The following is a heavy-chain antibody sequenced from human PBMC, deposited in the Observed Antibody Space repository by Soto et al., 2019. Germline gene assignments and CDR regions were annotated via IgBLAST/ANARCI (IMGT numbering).Heavy chain of an antibody. CDR1: GFSLSTSGVS. CDR2: IYWDDDK. J-gene: IGHJ1*01. CDR3: AHSRLPSTMTTSAEYFQH. Sequence: QITLKESGPALVKPTQTLTLTCAFSGFSLSTSGVSVAWIRQPPGKALEWLALIYWDDDKRYSPPLKTRLTITKDTSKNQVVLTMTDMDPVDTATYYCAHSRLPSTMTTSAEYFQHWGQGTLVTVSS. V-gene: IGHV2-5*02. D-gene: IGHD4-17*01.